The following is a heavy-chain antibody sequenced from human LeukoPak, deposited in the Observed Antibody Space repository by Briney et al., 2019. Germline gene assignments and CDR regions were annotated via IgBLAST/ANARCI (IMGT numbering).Heavy chain of an antibody. J-gene: IGHJ4*02. V-gene: IGHV3-23*01. CDR3: AKEITPVWTPSGDDY. CDR2: ISGSGGST. CDR1: GFTFSSFG. Sequence: GGSLRLSCAASGFTFSSFGMHWVRQAPGKGLEWVSAISGSGGSTYYADSVKGRFTISRDNSKNTLYLQMNSLRAEDTAVYYCAKEITPVWTPSGDDYWGQGTLVTVSS. D-gene: IGHD3/OR15-3a*01.